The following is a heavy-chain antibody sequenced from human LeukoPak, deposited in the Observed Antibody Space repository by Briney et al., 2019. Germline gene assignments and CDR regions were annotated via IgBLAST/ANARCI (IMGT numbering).Heavy chain of an antibody. CDR2: IYYSGST. Sequence: SETLSLTCTVSGGSISNSSYYWGWIRQPPGKGLEWIGAIYYSGSTYFGPSLKSRVTMSVDTSKSHFSLKLTSVTAADTAVYYCARQYYDILTGYPYFFDSWGQGTLVTVSS. J-gene: IGHJ4*02. D-gene: IGHD3-9*01. CDR3: ARQYYDILTGYPYFFDS. V-gene: IGHV4-39*01. CDR1: GGSISNSSYY.